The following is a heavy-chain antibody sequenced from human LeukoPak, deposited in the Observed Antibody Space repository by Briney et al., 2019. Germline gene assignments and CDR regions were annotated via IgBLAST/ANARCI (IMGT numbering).Heavy chain of an antibody. Sequence: SETLPLTCTVSGGSISTYYWSWIRQSPGKGLEWIAYIDYRGSTTYNPSLRSRVTISVDTSRNQFSLKLSSVTAADTAVYYCARGEEWSLNLGLNWGQGTMVTVSS. J-gene: IGHJ3*01. CDR1: GGSISTYY. CDR2: IDYRGST. D-gene: IGHD3-3*01. V-gene: IGHV4-59*01. CDR3: ARGEEWSLNLGLN.